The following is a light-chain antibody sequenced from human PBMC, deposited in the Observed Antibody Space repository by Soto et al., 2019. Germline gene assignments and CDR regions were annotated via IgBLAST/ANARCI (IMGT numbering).Light chain of an antibody. CDR1: SSDVGGYNF. CDR2: EVR. V-gene: IGLV2-14*01. Sequence: QSALTQPASVSASPGQSITISCTGTSSDVGGYNFVSWYQQHPGKAPKLMIYEVRNRPSGVSNRFSGSKSGNTASLTISGLQAEDEADYYCSSKTRSSPDVFGTGTKLTVL. J-gene: IGLJ1*01. CDR3: SSKTRSSPDV.